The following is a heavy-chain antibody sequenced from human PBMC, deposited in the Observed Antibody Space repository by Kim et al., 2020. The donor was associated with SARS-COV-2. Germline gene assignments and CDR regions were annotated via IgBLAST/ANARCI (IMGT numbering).Heavy chain of an antibody. J-gene: IGHJ3*02. CDR1: GGTFSSYA. Sequence: SVKVSCKASGGTFSSYAISWVRQAPGQGLEWMGGIIPIFGTANYAQKFQGRVTITADESTSTAYMELSSLRSEDTAVYYCARSSSGYLPEGAFDIWGQGTMVTVSS. CDR3: ARSSSGYLPEGAFDI. CDR2: IIPIFGTA. V-gene: IGHV1-69*13. D-gene: IGHD3-22*01.